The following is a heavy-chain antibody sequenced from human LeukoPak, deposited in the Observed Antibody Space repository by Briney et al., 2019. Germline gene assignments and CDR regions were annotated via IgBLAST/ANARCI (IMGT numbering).Heavy chain of an antibody. Sequence: GRALRLSCAASGFTFSSSGIHWVRHAPGKGLEWVAVIGYDGSNKYYADSVQGRFTISRDNSKNTLFLQMTSLRAEDPAVYYCARGVGSTTYYAMDVWGQGTTVTVSS. V-gene: IGHV3-33*01. J-gene: IGHJ6*02. CDR2: IGYDGSNK. CDR1: GFTFSSSG. D-gene: IGHD2-2*01. CDR3: ARGVGSTTYYAMDV.